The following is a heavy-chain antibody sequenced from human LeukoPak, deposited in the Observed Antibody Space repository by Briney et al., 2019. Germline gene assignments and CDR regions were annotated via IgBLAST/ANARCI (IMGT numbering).Heavy chain of an antibody. CDR1: GFSFSSYG. CDR3: STDRSKLLWFGGSGKDY. D-gene: IGHD3-10*01. CDR2: LSYDGSSI. J-gene: IGHJ4*02. Sequence: PGRSLRLSCAASGFSFSSYGMHWVRQAPGKGLEWVAVLSYDGSSIYYADSVKGRFTISRDNSKNTLYLQMNSLKTEDTAVYYCSTDRSKLLWFGGSGKDYWGQGTLVTVSS. V-gene: IGHV3-30*03.